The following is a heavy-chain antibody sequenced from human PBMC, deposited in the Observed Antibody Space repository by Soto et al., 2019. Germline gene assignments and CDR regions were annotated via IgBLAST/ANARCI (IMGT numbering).Heavy chain of an antibody. CDR2: IKQDGSEK. J-gene: IGHJ6*02. Sequence: PGGSLRLSCAASGFTFSSYWMSWVRQAPGKGLEWVANIKQDGSEKYYVDSVKGRFTISRDNAKNSLYLQMNSLRAEDTAVYYCARMGNTYYDFWSGYYSDYYGMDVWGQGTTVTVS. CDR1: GFTFSSYW. V-gene: IGHV3-7*01. D-gene: IGHD3-3*01. CDR3: ARMGNTYYDFWSGYYSDYYGMDV.